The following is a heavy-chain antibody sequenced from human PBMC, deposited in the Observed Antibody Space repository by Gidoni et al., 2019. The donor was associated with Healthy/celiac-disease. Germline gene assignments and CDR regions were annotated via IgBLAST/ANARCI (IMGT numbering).Heavy chain of an antibody. D-gene: IGHD3-3*01. V-gene: IGHV3-15*01. CDR2: IKSKTDGGTT. J-gene: IGHJ4*02. Sequence: EVHLVEAGGGLVKPGGSLRRSCAASGSTFSNAWMSWVRQAPGKGLEWVGRIKSKTDGGTTDYAAPVKGRFTISRDDSKNTLYLQMNSLKTEDTAVYYCTTATGGSVFGVVIVYWGQGTLVTVSS. CDR3: TTATGGSVFGVVIVY. CDR1: GSTFSNAW.